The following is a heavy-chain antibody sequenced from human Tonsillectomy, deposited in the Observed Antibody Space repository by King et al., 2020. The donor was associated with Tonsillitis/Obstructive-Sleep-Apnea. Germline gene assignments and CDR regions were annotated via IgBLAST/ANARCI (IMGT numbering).Heavy chain of an antibody. CDR2: VSSSSSRI. CDR3: GRERLFGSSAAADKGYYMDV. Sequence: VQLVESGGGLVKPGGSLRLSCAASGFTYSSYAMNWVRQAPGKGLEWVSFVSSSSSRIYYADSLKGRFTISRDNAKSSLYLQMNGLRAEDTAVYYCGRERLFGSSAAADKGYYMDVWGKGPTFIVSS. CDR1: GFTYSSYA. D-gene: IGHD6-13*01. V-gene: IGHV3-21*01. J-gene: IGHJ6*03.